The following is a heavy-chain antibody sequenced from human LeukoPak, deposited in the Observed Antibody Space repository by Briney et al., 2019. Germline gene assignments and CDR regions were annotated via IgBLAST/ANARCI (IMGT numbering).Heavy chain of an antibody. CDR2: INPNSRET. Sequence: ASVKVSCKTSGYTFTDYYIHRVRQAPGQGLEWMGWINPNSRETNSAQRFQGRVTMTGDTSISTAYMELSRLTSDDTAVYYCARDRDYSNTERGFDYWGQGTLVTVSS. V-gene: IGHV1-2*02. CDR3: ARDRDYSNTERGFDY. CDR1: GYTFTDYY. D-gene: IGHD4-11*01. J-gene: IGHJ4*02.